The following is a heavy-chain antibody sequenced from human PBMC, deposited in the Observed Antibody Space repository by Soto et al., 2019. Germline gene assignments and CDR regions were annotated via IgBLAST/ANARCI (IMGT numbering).Heavy chain of an antibody. D-gene: IGHD5-12*01. Sequence: EVQLLESGGVLVQPGGSLRLSCAASGFTFRSYVMSWVRQAPGKGLEWVAAVSGSGGSTYYADPVKGRFTISRDNSKNTLYLQMSSLRVEDTAIYYCAKRGRYTGYDFPFGSWGQGTLVTVSS. CDR1: GFTFRSYV. CDR3: AKRGRYTGYDFPFGS. J-gene: IGHJ4*02. CDR2: VSGSGGST. V-gene: IGHV3-23*01.